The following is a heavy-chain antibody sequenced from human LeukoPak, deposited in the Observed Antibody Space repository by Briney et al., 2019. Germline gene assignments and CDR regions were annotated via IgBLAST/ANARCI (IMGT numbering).Heavy chain of an antibody. CDR1: GFTFTRSA. CDR2: SVVGSGST. V-gene: IGHV1-58*02. Sequence: ASVKVSCKASGFTFTRSAMQWVRHGRGQRREWVWWSVVGSGSTKYAQKCQERVTITRDMSTGTAYMQLSSLRSEDTAVYYCAASGFGFGELPSYFYYYMDVWGKGTTVTISS. CDR3: AASGFGFGELPSYFYYYMDV. D-gene: IGHD3-10*01. J-gene: IGHJ6*03.